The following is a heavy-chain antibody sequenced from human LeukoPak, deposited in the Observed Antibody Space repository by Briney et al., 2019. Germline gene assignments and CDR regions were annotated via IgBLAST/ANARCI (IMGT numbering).Heavy chain of an antibody. J-gene: IGHJ5*02. CDR1: GGSFSGYY. CDR3: ARGLRYYDSSGYYYQGYNWFDP. Sequence: PSETLSLTCAVYGGSFSGYYWSWIRQPPGKGLEWIGEINHSGSTNYNPSLKSRVTISVDTSKNQFSPKLSSVTAADTAVYYCARGLRYYDSSGYYYQGYNWFDPWGQGTLVTVSS. D-gene: IGHD3-22*01. CDR2: INHSGST. V-gene: IGHV4-34*01.